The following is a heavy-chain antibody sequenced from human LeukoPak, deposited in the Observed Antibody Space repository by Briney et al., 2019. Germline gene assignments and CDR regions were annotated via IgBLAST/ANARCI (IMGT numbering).Heavy chain of an antibody. Sequence: GGSLRLSCEATGFTFSNYWMNWVRQAPGKGLEWVSYISTGGSTRYYADSVKGRFIISRDNAKNSLYLQMNSLRAEDTAVYYCARDGFCTGGTCYIPSSSDLWGQGTLVTVSS. J-gene: IGHJ4*02. CDR1: GFTFSNYW. CDR2: ISTGGSTR. V-gene: IGHV3-48*04. D-gene: IGHD2-8*02. CDR3: ARDGFCTGGTCYIPSSSDL.